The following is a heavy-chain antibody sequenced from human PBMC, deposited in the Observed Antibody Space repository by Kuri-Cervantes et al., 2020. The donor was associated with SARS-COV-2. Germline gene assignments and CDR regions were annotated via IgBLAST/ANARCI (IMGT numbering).Heavy chain of an antibody. J-gene: IGHJ4*02. D-gene: IGHD5-24*01. CDR1: GFSFSTNV. CDR3: AKTSGYNYYFAY. CDR2: MSGSGAST. Sequence: ETLSLTCAASGFSFSTNVMAWVRQAPGKGLERVSTMSGSGASTHYADSVKGRFTISRDNSKNMLYLQMYSLRAEDTAVYYCAKTSGYNYYFAYWGQGSLVTVSS. V-gene: IGHV3-23*01.